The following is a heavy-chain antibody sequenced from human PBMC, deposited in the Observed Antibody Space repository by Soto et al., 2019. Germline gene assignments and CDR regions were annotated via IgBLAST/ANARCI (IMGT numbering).Heavy chain of an antibody. Sequence: SETLSLTCTVSGGSLSSGEYYRTWIRQTPGKGLQWIGQINHSGSAIYNPSLKNRVTISILSNNQVSLEMTSVTAADTAVYYCTRGLFSGSQYSGGWYYFDSWGQGTMVTAPQ. V-gene: IGHV4-61*08. CDR3: TRGLFSGSQYSGGWYYFDS. CDR2: INHSGSA. CDR1: GGSLSSGEYY. J-gene: IGHJ4*02. D-gene: IGHD1-26*01.